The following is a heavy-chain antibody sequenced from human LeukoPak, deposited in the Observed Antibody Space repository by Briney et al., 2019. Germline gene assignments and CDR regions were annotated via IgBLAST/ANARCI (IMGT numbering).Heavy chain of an antibody. J-gene: IGHJ5*02. Sequence: SETLSLTCAVYGGSFSGYYWSWIRQPPGKGLEWIGEINHSGSTNYNPSLKSRVTISVDTSKNQFSLKLSSVTAADTAVYYCARPAYSSRKFDPWGQGTLVTVSS. D-gene: IGHD6-13*01. CDR1: GGSFSGYY. CDR3: ARPAYSSRKFDP. CDR2: INHSGST. V-gene: IGHV4-34*01.